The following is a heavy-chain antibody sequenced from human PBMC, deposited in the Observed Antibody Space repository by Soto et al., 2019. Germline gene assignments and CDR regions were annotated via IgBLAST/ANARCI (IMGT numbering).Heavy chain of an antibody. CDR1: GYTFTSYD. D-gene: IGHD3-3*01. J-gene: IGHJ5*02. CDR3: ARGRCYDFWSGYCGWFDP. Sequence: GASVKVSCKASGYTFTSYDINWVRQATGQGLEWMGWMNPNSGNTGYAQKFQGRVTITADESTSTAYMELSSLRSEDTAVYYCARGRCYDFWSGYCGWFDPWGQGTLVTVSS. V-gene: IGHV1-8*01. CDR2: MNPNSGNT.